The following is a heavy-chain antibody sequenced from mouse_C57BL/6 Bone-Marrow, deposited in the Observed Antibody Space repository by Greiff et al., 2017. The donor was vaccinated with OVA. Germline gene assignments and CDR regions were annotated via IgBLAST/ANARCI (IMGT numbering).Heavy chain of an antibody. J-gene: IGHJ4*01. Sequence: VQLQQSGAELAKPGASVKLSCKASGYTFTSYWMHWVKQRPGQGLEWIGYINPSSGYTKYNQKFKDKATLTAEKTSSTTYMQLSSLTYEDSAVYYCARKGVANWLYYYAMDYWGQGTSVTVSS. CDR2: INPSSGYT. CDR1: GYTFTSYW. CDR3: ARKGVANWLYYYAMDY. D-gene: IGHD1-1*02. V-gene: IGHV1-7*01.